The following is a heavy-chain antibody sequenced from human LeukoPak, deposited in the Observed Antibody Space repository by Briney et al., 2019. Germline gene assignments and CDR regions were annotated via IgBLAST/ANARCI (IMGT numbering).Heavy chain of an antibody. CDR3: ARLGAPSINYYDDRGYFDL. Sequence: SETLSLTCSVSVGSMSGYYWSWIRQPPGKGPEGIGYIYYSGTTTYNPSLGSRVTISVDTSKDQFSLKLNSVTAADTAVYYCARLGAPSINYYDDRGYFDLWGRGTLVTVSS. J-gene: IGHJ2*01. V-gene: IGHV4-59*01. CDR1: VGSMSGYY. CDR2: IYYSGTT. D-gene: IGHD3-22*01.